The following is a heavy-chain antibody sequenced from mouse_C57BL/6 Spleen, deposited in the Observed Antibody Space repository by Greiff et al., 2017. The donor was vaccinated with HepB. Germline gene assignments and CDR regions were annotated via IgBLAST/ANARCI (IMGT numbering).Heavy chain of an antibody. CDR3: ARYGSKRDWYFDV. J-gene: IGHJ1*03. CDR2: IDPSDSYT. CDR1: GYTFTSYW. V-gene: IGHV1-69*01. Sequence: VKLQQPGAELVMPGASVKLSCKASGYTFTSYWMHWVKQRPGQGLEWIGEIDPSDSYTNYNQKFKGKSTLTVDKSSSTAYMQLSSLTSEDSAVYYCARYGSKRDWYFDVWGTGTTVTVSS. D-gene: IGHD1-1*01.